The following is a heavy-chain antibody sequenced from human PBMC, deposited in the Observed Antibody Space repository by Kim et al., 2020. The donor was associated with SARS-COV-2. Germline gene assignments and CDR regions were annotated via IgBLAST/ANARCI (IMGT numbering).Heavy chain of an antibody. CDR3: ARGRTWVTMVRGDYYFDY. D-gene: IGHD3-10*01. CDR1: GGSFSGYY. V-gene: IGHV4-34*01. J-gene: IGHJ4*01. Sequence: SETLSLTCAVYGGSFSGYYWSWIRQPPGKGLEWIGEINHSGSTNYNPSLKSRVTISVDTSKNQFSLKLSSVTAADTAVYYCARGRTWVTMVRGDYYFDY. CDR2: INHSGST.